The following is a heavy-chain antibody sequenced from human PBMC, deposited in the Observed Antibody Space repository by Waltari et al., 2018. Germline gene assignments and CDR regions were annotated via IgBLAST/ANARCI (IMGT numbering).Heavy chain of an antibody. CDR1: GGSFSGYY. CDR2: INHSGST. Sequence: QVQLQQWGAGLLKPSETLSLTCAVYGGSFSGYYWSWIRQPPGKGLEWIGEINHSGSTNYNPALKSRVTISVDTSKNQFSLKLSSVTAADTAVYYCARERVLRFLEWLTYGMDVWGQGTTVTVSS. V-gene: IGHV4-34*01. CDR3: ARERVLRFLEWLTYGMDV. J-gene: IGHJ6*02. D-gene: IGHD3-3*01.